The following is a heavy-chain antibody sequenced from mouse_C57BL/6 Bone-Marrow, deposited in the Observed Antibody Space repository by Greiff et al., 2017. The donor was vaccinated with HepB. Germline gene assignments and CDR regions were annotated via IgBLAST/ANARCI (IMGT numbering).Heavy chain of an antibody. CDR1: GFTFSDYG. CDR3: AWAYYFDY. CDR2: ISSGSSTI. V-gene: IGHV5-17*01. Sequence: EVKLQESGGGLVKPGGSLKLSCAASGFTFSDYGMHWVRQAPEKGLEWVAYISSGSSTIYYADTVKGRFTISRDNAKNTLFLQMTSLRSEDTAMYYCAWAYYFDYWGQGTTLTVSS. J-gene: IGHJ2*01.